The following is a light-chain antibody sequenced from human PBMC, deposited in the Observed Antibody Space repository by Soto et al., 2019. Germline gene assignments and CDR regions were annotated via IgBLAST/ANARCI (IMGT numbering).Light chain of an antibody. J-gene: IGLJ1*01. Sequence: QSALTQPPSASGTPGQRVTISCSGSSSNIGSNYVYWYQQLPGTAPKLLIYRNNQRPSGVPDRFSGSKSGTSASLAISECRYGHDSDYCSAATDQSRIRRYVFGT. V-gene: IGLV1-47*01. CDR3: AATDQSRIRRYV. CDR1: SSNIGSNY. CDR2: RNN.